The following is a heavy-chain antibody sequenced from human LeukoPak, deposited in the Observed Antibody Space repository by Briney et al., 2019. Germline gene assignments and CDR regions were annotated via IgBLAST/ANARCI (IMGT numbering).Heavy chain of an antibody. V-gene: IGHV3-7*01. D-gene: IGHD6-19*01. CDR2: IRRDGSVK. J-gene: IGHJ3*02. CDR3: ARDLSPSMSGSVWYDAFGI. Sequence: GGSLRLSCVGSGFSFSDSWMTWVRQVPGKGLEWVANIRRDGSVKNYVDFVRGRFTVSRNNAKNSLYLQMNDLRAEDTAIYYCARDLSPSMSGSVWYDAFGIWGQGTMVTVSS. CDR1: GFSFSDSW.